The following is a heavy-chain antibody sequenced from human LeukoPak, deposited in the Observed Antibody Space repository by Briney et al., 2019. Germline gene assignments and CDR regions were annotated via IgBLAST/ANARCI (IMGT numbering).Heavy chain of an antibody. CDR2: ISGSGGNT. J-gene: IGHJ4*02. V-gene: IGHV3-23*01. Sequence: GGSLRLSCAVSGFTFSTYAMSWIRQAPGKGLEWVSAISGSGGNTYYADSVKGRFTISRDNSKNTLYLQVNSLRAEDTAVYYCAKATLATTYFDSWGQGTLVTVSS. CDR1: GFTFSTYA. CDR3: AKATLATTYFDS. D-gene: IGHD5-24*01.